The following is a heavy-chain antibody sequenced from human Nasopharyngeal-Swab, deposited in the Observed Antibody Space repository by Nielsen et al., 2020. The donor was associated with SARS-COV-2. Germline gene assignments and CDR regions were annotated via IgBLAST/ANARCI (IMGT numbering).Heavy chain of an antibody. CDR3: ARVPAGCSSTSCYLID. Sequence: SETLSLTCAVSGAFISSPNWWNWVRQSPGRGLDWIGEIFTGGLINYNPSLKSRVTISIDNSKNQFSLKLNSMTAADTAVYYCARVPAGCSSTSCYLIDWGQGILVTVSS. V-gene: IGHV4-4*02. D-gene: IGHD2-2*01. CDR2: IFTGGLI. J-gene: IGHJ4*02. CDR1: GAFISSPNW.